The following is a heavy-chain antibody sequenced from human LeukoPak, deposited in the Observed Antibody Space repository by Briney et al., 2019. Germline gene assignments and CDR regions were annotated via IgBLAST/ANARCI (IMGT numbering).Heavy chain of an antibody. V-gene: IGHV3-23*01. Sequence: GGSLRLSCAASRFAFSRYAMNWVRQAPGKGLEWVSSVGTSSSSTYYADSVKGRFTISRDNSKDTLYLQMNSLRVEDTAVYYCAKVYFSGSGSYSPPLDYWGQGTLVTVSS. J-gene: IGHJ4*02. CDR3: AKVYFSGSGSYSPPLDY. CDR2: VGTSSSST. CDR1: RFAFSRYA. D-gene: IGHD3-10*01.